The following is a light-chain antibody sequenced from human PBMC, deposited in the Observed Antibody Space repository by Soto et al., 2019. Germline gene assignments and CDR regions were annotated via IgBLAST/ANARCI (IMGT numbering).Light chain of an antibody. CDR2: GAF. Sequence: EVVMTQSPATLSVSPGERATLSCRASQSVSSNLAWYQQKPGQAPRLLIYGAFARATGIPARFSGSGSGTDFTLTITSLQSEDFAVYYCQHYGTSLYTFGQGTKLEIK. CDR1: QSVSSN. CDR3: QHYGTSLYT. V-gene: IGKV3-15*01. J-gene: IGKJ2*01.